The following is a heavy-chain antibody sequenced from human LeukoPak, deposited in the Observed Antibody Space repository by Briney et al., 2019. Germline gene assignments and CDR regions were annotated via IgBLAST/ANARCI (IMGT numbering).Heavy chain of an antibody. D-gene: IGHD4-23*01. CDR3: ARPYGGSTNFDY. J-gene: IGHJ4*02. V-gene: IGHV4-59*01. CDR1: GGSISSYY. Sequence: SETLSLTCTVSGGSISSYYWSWIRQPPGKGLEWIGYIYYSGSTNYNPSLKSRVTISVDTSKNQFSLKLSSVTAAGTAVYYCARPYGGSTNFDYWGQGTLVTVSS. CDR2: IYYSGST.